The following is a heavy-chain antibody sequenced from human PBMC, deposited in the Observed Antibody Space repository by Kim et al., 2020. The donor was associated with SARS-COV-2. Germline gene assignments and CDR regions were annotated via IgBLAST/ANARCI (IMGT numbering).Heavy chain of an antibody. D-gene: IGHD2-8*01. Sequence: YNPSLKSRVTISVDTSKNQFSLKLSSVTAADTAVYYCARHEWYYYGMDVWSQGTTVTVSS. CDR3: ARHEWYYYGMDV. V-gene: IGHV4-59*08. J-gene: IGHJ6*02.